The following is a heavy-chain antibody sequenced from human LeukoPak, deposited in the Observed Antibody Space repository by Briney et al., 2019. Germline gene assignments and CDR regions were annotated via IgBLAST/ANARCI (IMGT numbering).Heavy chain of an antibody. V-gene: IGHV3-23*01. D-gene: IGHD3-10*01. J-gene: IGHJ4*02. CDR1: GFTFSSYS. Sequence: GGSLRLSCAASGFTFSSYSMNWVRQAPGKGLEWVSAISGSGGSTYYADSVKGRFTLSRDNSKNTLYLQMNSLRAEDTAVYYCAKDTAYYYGSGSYRYYSDYWGQGTLVTVSS. CDR2: ISGSGGST. CDR3: AKDTAYYYGSGSYRYYSDY.